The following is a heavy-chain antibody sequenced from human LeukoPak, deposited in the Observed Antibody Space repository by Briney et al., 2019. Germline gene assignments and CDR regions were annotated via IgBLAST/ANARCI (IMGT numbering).Heavy chain of an antibody. CDR1: GFTFDDYG. CDR3: AKEIWPTVTTPGWTYFDY. V-gene: IGHV3-23*01. D-gene: IGHD4-17*01. J-gene: IGHJ4*02. Sequence: GGSLRLSCAASGFTFDDYGLSWVRQAPGKGLEWVSAISGPGSSAYYADSVKGRFTISRDNSKNTLYLQMNSLRAEDTAVYYCAKEIWPTVTTPGWTYFDYWGQGALVTVSS. CDR2: ISGPGSSA.